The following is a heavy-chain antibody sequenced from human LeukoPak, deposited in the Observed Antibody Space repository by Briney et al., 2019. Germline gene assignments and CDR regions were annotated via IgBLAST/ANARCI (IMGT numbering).Heavy chain of an antibody. CDR3: VRWGPDRRADY. D-gene: IGHD3-16*01. CDR1: GFTFSSHG. V-gene: IGHV3-33*01. CDR2: IWYDGSTK. J-gene: IGHJ4*02. Sequence: GGSLRLSCAASGFTFSSHGVHWVRQAPGKGLEWVAVIWYDGSTKYYADSVKGRFAISRDNSEKMLWLQMNSLRAEDTAVYYCVRWGPDRRADYWGQGTQVTVSS.